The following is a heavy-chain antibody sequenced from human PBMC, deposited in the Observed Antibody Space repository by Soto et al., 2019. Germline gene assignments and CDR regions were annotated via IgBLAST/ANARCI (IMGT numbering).Heavy chain of an antibody. J-gene: IGHJ5*02. CDR1: GFTFSNVW. CDR3: TTDPDIVVVVAATENWLDP. Sequence: EVQLVESGGGLVKPGGSLRLSCAASGFTFSNVWMSWVRQAPGKGLEWVGRIKSKTDGGTTDYAAPVKGRFTISRDDSKNTLYLQMNSLKTEDTAVYYCTTDPDIVVVVAATENWLDPWGQGTLVTVSS. CDR2: IKSKTDGGTT. V-gene: IGHV3-15*01. D-gene: IGHD2-15*01.